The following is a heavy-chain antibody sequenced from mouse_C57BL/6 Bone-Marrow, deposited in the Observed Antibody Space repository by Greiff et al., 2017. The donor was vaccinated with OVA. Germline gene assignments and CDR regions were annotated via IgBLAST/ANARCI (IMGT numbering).Heavy chain of an antibody. CDR1: GYSFTGYY. J-gene: IGHJ3*01. CDR3: ARSRRFAY. CDR2: INPSTGGT. Sequence: EVKLVESGPELVKPGASVKISCKASGYSFTGYYMNWVKQSPEKSLEWIGEINPSTGGTTYNQKFKAKATLTVDKSSSTAYMQLKSLTSEDSAVYYCARSRRFAYWGQGTLVTVSA. V-gene: IGHV1-42*01.